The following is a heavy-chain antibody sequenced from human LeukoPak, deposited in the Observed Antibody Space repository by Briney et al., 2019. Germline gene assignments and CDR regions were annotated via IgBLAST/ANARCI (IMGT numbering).Heavy chain of an antibody. D-gene: IGHD5-18*01. V-gene: IGHV4-39*01. CDR2: IHYSGNT. CDR3: ASHGYSYGPDY. J-gene: IGHJ4*02. Sequence: KPSETLSLTCTVSGGSISSSSYYWGWIRQPPGKGLEWIGSIHYSGNTYYNPSLKSRVTISVDTSKNQFSLRLTSVTAADTAVYYCASHGYSYGPDYWGQGTLVTVSS. CDR1: GGSISSSSYY.